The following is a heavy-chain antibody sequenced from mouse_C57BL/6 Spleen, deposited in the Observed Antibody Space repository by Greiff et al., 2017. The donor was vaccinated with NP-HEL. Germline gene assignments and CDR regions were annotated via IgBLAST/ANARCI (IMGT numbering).Heavy chain of an antibody. Sequence: EVKLVESGAELVRPGASVKLSCTASGFNIKDYYMHWVKQRPEQGLEWIGRIDPEDGDTEYAPKFQGKATMTADTSSNTAYLQLSSLTSEDTAVYYCTTVYYGSSYDAMDYWGQGTSVTVSS. CDR1: GFNIKDYY. J-gene: IGHJ4*01. CDR3: TTVYYGSSYDAMDY. D-gene: IGHD1-1*01. CDR2: IDPEDGDT. V-gene: IGHV14-1*01.